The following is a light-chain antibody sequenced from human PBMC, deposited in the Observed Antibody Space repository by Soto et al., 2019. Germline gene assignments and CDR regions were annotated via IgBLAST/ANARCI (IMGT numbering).Light chain of an antibody. CDR3: QSYDRTLSYV. Sequence: QAVVTQPPSVSGAPGQRVTISCTGSSSNIGAGYDVHWYQQLPGTAPKLLIYGNSNRPSGVPDRFSGYKSGTSASLAITGLQAEDEADYYCQSYDRTLSYVFGTGTKLTVL. J-gene: IGLJ1*01. V-gene: IGLV1-40*01. CDR2: GNS. CDR1: SSNIGAGYD.